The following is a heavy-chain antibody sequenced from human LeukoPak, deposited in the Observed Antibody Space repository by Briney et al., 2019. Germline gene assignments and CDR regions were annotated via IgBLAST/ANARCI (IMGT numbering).Heavy chain of an antibody. D-gene: IGHD2-15*01. CDR1: GGSISSYY. Sequence: SETLSLTCTVSGGSISSYYWSWIRQPPGKGLEWIGYIHYSGSTNYNPSLKSRLTISVDTSKNQFSLKLSSVTAADTAVYYCARHLFSGGSSFDCWGQGTLVTVSS. J-gene: IGHJ4*02. CDR3: ARHLFSGGSSFDC. V-gene: IGHV4-59*08. CDR2: IHYSGST.